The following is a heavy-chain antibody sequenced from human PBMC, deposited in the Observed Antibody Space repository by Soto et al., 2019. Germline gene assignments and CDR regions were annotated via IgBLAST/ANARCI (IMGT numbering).Heavy chain of an antibody. Sequence: SETKSHTNIVSDGYISNITSYWSWKKQPPGRGLEWIGTISFSGSTNFNPSLKSRVTMSLETSKNHFSLNLSSVTAADTAVYYCARRSALPTYHKSMDVWGQGTTVTGSS. CDR2: ISFSGST. CDR1: DGYISNITSY. CDR3: ARRSALPTYHKSMDV. J-gene: IGHJ6*02. D-gene: IGHD3-16*01. V-gene: IGHV4-39*02.